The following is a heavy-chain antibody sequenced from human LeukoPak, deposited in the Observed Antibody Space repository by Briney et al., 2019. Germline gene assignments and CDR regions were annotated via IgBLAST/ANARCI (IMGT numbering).Heavy chain of an antibody. V-gene: IGHV4-59*01. J-gene: IGHJ4*02. D-gene: IGHD2-15*01. CDR3: ARTPRIGSSFDY. Sequence: SETLSLTCTVSSGSISSYYWSWIRQPPGKGLEWIGYIFYSGSTNYNPSLKSRVTISVDTSKNQFSLKLSSVTAADTAVYYCARTPRIGSSFDYWGQGTLVTVSS. CDR1: SGSISSYY. CDR2: IFYSGST.